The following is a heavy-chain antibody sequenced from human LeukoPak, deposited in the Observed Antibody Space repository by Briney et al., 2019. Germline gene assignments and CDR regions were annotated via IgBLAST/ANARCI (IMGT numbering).Heavy chain of an antibody. V-gene: IGHV4-59*02. CDR2: IYYSGST. CDR1: DGSVSSYY. J-gene: IGHJ4*02. D-gene: IGHD2-21*02. CDR3: ARGGFYCGGDCHVDY. Sequence: PSETLSLTCSVSDGSVSSYYWSWIRQPPGKGLEWIGYIYYSGSTNHDPSLNSRVTISVDTSKNQFSLRLSSVTAADTAVYYCARGGFYCGGDCHVDYWGQGTLVTVSS.